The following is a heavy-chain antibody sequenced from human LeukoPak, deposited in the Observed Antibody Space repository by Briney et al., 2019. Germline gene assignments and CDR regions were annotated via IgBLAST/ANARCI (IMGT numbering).Heavy chain of an antibody. CDR1: GYSFIGYS. Sequence: ASVKVSCKASGYSFIGYSMHWVRQAPGQGLEWMGWIIPNTGGTNYAQNFQGRVTMTWDTSITTAFMGLTSLKSDDTAVYYCVVPNPRTTGTTPYYYYYYIDVWGKGTTVTVSS. CDR3: VVPNPRTTGTTPYYYYYYIDV. J-gene: IGHJ6*03. CDR2: IIPNTGGT. D-gene: IGHD1-1*01. V-gene: IGHV1-2*02.